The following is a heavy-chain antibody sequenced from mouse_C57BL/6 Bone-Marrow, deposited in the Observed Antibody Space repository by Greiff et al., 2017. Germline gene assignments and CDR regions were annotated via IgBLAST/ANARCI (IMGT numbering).Heavy chain of an antibody. CDR1: GYTFTSYT. J-gene: IGHJ3*01. V-gene: IGHV1-4*01. CDR3: ASRRPNWWGFAY. Sequence: VQLQQSGAELARPGASVKMSCKASGYTFTSYTMHWVKQRPGQGLEWIGYINPSSGYTKYNQKFKDKATLTADKSSSTAYMQLSSLTSEDSAVDDCASRRPNWWGFAYWGQGTLVTVSA. D-gene: IGHD4-1*01. CDR2: INPSSGYT.